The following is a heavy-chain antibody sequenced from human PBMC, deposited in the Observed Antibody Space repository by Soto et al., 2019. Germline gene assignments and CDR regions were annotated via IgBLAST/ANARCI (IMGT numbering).Heavy chain of an antibody. Sequence: GGSLRLSCAGSGFTFDDHTMHWVRQAPGEGLEWVSLITWDAGSAFYADSVRGRFTISRDNSKNSLYLQMNSLRTEDSALYYCAKEKDRIFDYWGRGTPVTVSS. CDR3: AKEKDRIFDY. V-gene: IGHV3-43*01. CDR2: ITWDAGSA. CDR1: GFTFDDHT. J-gene: IGHJ4*02.